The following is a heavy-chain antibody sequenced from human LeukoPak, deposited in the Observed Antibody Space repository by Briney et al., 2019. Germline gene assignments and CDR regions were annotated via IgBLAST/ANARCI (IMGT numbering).Heavy chain of an antibody. J-gene: IGHJ4*02. D-gene: IGHD3-16*01. CDR1: RGSPSTSNW. V-gene: IGHV4-4*02. Sequence: LETLSLTCAVSRGSPSTSNWWSWVRPPPGKWLEWIGVIYYRASTNYNPTPNSRVTISVDKSQNQFSLNLSSVTAPAPAVYYFAILWRGSPSLITFGGAFFDYWGQGTLVTVST. CDR3: AILWRGSPSLITFGGAFFDY. CDR2: IYYRAST.